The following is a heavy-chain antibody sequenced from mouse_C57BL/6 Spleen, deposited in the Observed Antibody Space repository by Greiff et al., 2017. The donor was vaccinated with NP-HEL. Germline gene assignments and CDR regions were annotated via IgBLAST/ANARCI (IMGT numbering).Heavy chain of an antibody. Sequence: QVQLQQSGPGLVQPSQSLSITCTVSGFSLTSYGVHWVRQSPGKGLEWLGVIWRGGSTDYNAAFMSRLSITKDNSKSQVFFKMNSLQADDTAIYYCAKKGGWSYYAMDYWGQGTSVTVSS. V-gene: IGHV2-5*01. D-gene: IGHD2-3*01. CDR3: AKKGGWSYYAMDY. J-gene: IGHJ4*01. CDR1: GFSLTSYG. CDR2: IWRGGST.